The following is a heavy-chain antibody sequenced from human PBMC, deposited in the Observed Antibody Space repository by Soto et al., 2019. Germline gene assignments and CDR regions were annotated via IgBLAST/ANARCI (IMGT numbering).Heavy chain of an antibody. CDR1: GYSFTTYC. CDR2: ISTDKGNT. CDR3: ARDRDWNLDY. V-gene: IGHV1-18*01. D-gene: IGHD2-21*02. Sequence: ASVKVSCKASGYSFTTYCMTWVRQAPGQGLEWMGWISTDKGNTKYAQNFQSRATLTTDTSTSTAYMELRSLRSDDTAVYYCARDRDWNLDYWGQGTLVTVSS. J-gene: IGHJ4*02.